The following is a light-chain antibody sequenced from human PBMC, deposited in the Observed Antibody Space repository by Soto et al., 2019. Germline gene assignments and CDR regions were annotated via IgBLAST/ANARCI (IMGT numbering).Light chain of an antibody. CDR1: QSISSW. Sequence: IQMTQSPSSLSASVGDRVTITCRASQSISSWLAWYQQKPGKAPKLLIYDASTLESGVPSRFSGSGSGTEFTLTISSLQPDDFATYYCQQSNSYPYTFGQGTRLEIK. J-gene: IGKJ5*01. V-gene: IGKV1-5*01. CDR3: QQSNSYPYT. CDR2: DAS.